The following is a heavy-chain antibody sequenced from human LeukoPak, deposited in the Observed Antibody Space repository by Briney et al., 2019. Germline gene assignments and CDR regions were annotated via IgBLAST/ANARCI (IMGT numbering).Heavy chain of an antibody. J-gene: IGHJ4*02. CDR2: ISAYNGNT. V-gene: IGHV1-18*01. CDR3: ARVWGSGADRTRLELDY. Sequence: ASVKVSCKASGYTFTSYGISWVRQAPGQGLEWMGWISAYNGNTNYAQKLQGRVTMTTDTSTSTAYMELRSLRSEDTAVYYCARVWGSGADRTRLELDYWGQGTLVTVSS. D-gene: IGHD1-14*01. CDR1: GYTFTSYG.